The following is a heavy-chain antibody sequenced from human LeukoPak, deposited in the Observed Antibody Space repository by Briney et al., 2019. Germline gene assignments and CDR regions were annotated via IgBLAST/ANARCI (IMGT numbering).Heavy chain of an antibody. J-gene: IGHJ6*02. CDR1: GYTFSGYY. D-gene: IGHD2-2*01. CDR3: ARDHCVSNGCYEDYCYGLDV. V-gene: IGHV1-2*02. Sequence: ASVKVSCKASGYTFSGYYMQWVRQAPGQGLEWMGWINPNSCDTNYAQKFQGRVTMTRDTSISTAYMELSRLRSDDTAVYFCARDHCVSNGCYEDYCYGLDVWGRGTTVTVSS. CDR2: INPNSCDT.